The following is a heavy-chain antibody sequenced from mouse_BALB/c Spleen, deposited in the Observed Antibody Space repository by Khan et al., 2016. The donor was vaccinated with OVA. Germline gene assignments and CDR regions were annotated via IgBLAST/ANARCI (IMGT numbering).Heavy chain of an antibody. CDR1: GYTFTDYI. D-gene: IGHD1-1*01. V-gene: IGHV1-77*01. J-gene: IGHJ3*01. CDR2: IFPGSGTP. CDR3: ARGGYSVFAY. Sequence: QVQLQQSVPELVNPGASLKVSCKASGYTFTDYIIGWVKQSTRQGLEWIGDIFPGSGTPYYNEKFKDKATLTADTSSNTAYMQLSSLTSEDSAVYFCARGGYSVFAYWGQGTLVTVSA.